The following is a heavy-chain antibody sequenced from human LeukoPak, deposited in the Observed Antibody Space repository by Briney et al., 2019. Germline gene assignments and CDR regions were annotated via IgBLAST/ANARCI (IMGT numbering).Heavy chain of an antibody. V-gene: IGHV3-7*01. CDR3: ARDLGWLLLDY. Sequence: GGSLRLSCVGSAFSFSTWITWFRRPPGRGREGGANIKEDGTEKYYVDSVRGRFTISRDNAKNSVYLQMNSLRVEDTAVYYCARDLGWLLLDYWGQGTLVTVSS. J-gene: IGHJ4*02. CDR2: IKEDGTEK. D-gene: IGHD1-26*01. CDR1: AFSFSTW.